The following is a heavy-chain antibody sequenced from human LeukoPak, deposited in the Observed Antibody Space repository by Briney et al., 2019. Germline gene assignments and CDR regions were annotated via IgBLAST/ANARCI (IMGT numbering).Heavy chain of an antibody. CDR3: ARDEDGYGSGSHNWFDP. Sequence: SETLSLTCTVSGYSISSGYFWGWMRQPPGKGLEWIGSIYQSETAHYNPSLKSRVTISVDTSKNQFSLKLRSVMAADTAVYYCARDEDGYGSGSHNWFDPWGQGTLVTVSS. D-gene: IGHD3-10*01. CDR2: IYQSETA. J-gene: IGHJ5*02. V-gene: IGHV4-38-2*02. CDR1: GYSISSGYF.